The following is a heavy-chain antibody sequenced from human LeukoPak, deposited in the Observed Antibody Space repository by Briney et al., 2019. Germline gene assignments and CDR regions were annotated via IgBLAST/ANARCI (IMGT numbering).Heavy chain of an antibody. CDR3: AHSHLQRRDKANFDL. Sequence: SGPTLVNPTQTLTLTCTFSGFSLSTSGVGVGWIRQPPGKALEWLALIYWNDDKRYSPSLKSRLTITKDTSKSQVVLTMTNMDPVDTATYYCAHSHLQRRDKANFDLWGRGTLVTVSS. D-gene: IGHD5-24*01. V-gene: IGHV2-5*01. J-gene: IGHJ2*01. CDR1: GFSLSTSGVG. CDR2: IYWNDDK.